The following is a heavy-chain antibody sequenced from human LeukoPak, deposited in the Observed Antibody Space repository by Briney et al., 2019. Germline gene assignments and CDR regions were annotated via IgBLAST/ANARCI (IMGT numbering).Heavy chain of an antibody. Sequence: GGSLRLSCVASGFTFNSYAMNWVRQAPGKGLEWVALIWYDGNNKYYADSVKGRFTISRDNSKNTLYLQLNSLRAEDTAVYYCARQHCSGGDCYFFDWGQGTLVTVSS. CDR3: ARQHCSGGDCYFFD. V-gene: IGHV3-33*08. J-gene: IGHJ4*02. D-gene: IGHD2-15*01. CDR1: GFTFNSYA. CDR2: IWYDGNNK.